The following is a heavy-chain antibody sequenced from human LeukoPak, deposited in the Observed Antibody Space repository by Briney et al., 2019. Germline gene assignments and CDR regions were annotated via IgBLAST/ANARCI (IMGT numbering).Heavy chain of an antibody. D-gene: IGHD2-21*01. V-gene: IGHV4-59*08. CDR1: GGSISSYY. J-gene: IGHJ4*02. CDR3: ARVVGNTNFDS. Sequence: SETLSLTCTVSGGSISSYYWSWVRQPPGKGLEWIGYIYYIGSTNYNPSLKSRVTISVDTSKNQFSLKLSSVTAADTAIYYCARVVGNTNFDSWGQGALVTVSS. CDR2: IYYIGST.